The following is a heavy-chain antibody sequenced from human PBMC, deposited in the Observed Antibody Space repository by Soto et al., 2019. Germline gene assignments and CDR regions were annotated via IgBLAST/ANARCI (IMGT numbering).Heavy chain of an antibody. J-gene: IGHJ4*02. CDR3: VHHGGVPYYHDF. V-gene: IGHV4-4*02. CDR2: IFYSGST. D-gene: IGHD2-8*01. Sequence: SETMSLTSAVSGGSLSSSSWGSWVRQPPGKTLEWLGEIFYSGSTKYNPSLNSRVTISADQSKNDFSLRLSSVTAADTAVYYCVHHGGVPYYHDFWGQGMLVTVSS. CDR1: GGSLSSSSW.